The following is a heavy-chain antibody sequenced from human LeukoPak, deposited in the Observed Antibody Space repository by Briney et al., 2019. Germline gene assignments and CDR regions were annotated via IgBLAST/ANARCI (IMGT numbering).Heavy chain of an antibody. V-gene: IGHV3-74*01. CDR3: VRGTSYWYGVDY. D-gene: IGHD2-8*02. CDR1: RVTFRNSW. Sequence: GRPVGLSGGASRVTFRNSWRQWARQAPGRGLVWVSYMNGDGSTISNADSLKGRFIMSRDNAKNTLHLEMNSLREEDTAVYFCVRGTSYWYGVDYWGRRTLVTVSS. J-gene: IGHJ4*02. CDR2: MNGDGSTI.